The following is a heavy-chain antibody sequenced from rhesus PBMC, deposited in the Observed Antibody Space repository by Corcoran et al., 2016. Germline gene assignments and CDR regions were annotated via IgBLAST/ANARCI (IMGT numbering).Heavy chain of an antibody. CDR1: GFTFADYA. CDR3: TTGGNY. Sequence: EVQLVEYGGALAQPGVSLRLSCADSGFTFADYALPWVRQAPGQGLEWVSRSSRNSCTIYYAGSVKGRFTISRDNAKNSLFLQTDRLRAEDTSVYYCTTGGNYWGQGVLVTVSS. J-gene: IGHJ4*01. D-gene: IGHD3-34*01. V-gene: IGHV3-134*01. CDR2: SSRNSCTI.